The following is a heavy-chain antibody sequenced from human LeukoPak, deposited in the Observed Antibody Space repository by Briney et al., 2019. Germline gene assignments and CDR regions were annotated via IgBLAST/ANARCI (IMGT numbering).Heavy chain of an antibody. CDR3: AGHGEGAAPPDY. Sequence: PSETLSLTCTVSGGSISSYYWSWIRQPPGKGLEWIGYIYYSGSTNYNPSLKSRVTISVDTSKNQFSLKLSSVTAADTAVYYCAGHGEGAAPPDYWGQGTLVTVSS. D-gene: IGHD1-26*01. CDR1: GGSISSYY. V-gene: IGHV4-59*08. CDR2: IYYSGST. J-gene: IGHJ4*02.